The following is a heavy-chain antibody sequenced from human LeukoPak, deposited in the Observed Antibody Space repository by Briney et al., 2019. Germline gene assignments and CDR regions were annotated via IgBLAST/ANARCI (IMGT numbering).Heavy chain of an antibody. J-gene: IGHJ4*02. CDR1: GYTLTELS. CDR3: ARDRVAVAGTLDY. Sequence: ASVKVSCKVSGYTLTELSMHWVRQAPGKGLEWMGGFDPEDGETIYAQKFQGRVTITADESTSTAYMELSSLRSEDTAVYYCARDRVAVAGTLDYWGQGTLVTVSS. V-gene: IGHV1-24*01. CDR2: FDPEDGET. D-gene: IGHD6-19*01.